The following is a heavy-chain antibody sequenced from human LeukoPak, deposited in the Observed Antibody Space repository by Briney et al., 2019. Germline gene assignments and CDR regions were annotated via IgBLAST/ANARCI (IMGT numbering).Heavy chain of an antibody. V-gene: IGHV3-23*01. CDR2: VSATGGAT. J-gene: IGHJ4*02. D-gene: IGHD6-13*01. Sequence: PGGSLRLSCAASGFTFRDFGMTWVRQAPGKGLEWVSAVSATGGATYYADSVRGRFTISRDNAKNTVYLQMSSLRAEDTAVYYCAQKTPGTHPFDYWGQGTLVTVSS. CDR1: GFTFRDFG. CDR3: AQKTPGTHPFDY.